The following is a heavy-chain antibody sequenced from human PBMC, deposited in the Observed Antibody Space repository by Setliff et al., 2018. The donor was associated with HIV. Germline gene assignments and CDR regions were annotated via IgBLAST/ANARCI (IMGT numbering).Heavy chain of an antibody. CDR2: IYGNGNT. J-gene: IGHJ4*01. V-gene: IGHV4-4*09. CDR3: ARLVSSIFGTIKPLHHFDY. Sequence: SETLSLTCSVAGGSISGHFWSWIRQSPGKGLEWIGYIYGNGNTKYNRFLNSRVTMSVDTSKNQFSLNLNSVTATGTAMYYCARLVSSIFGTIKPLHHFDYWGQGLMVTVSS. CDR1: GGSISGHF. D-gene: IGHD3-3*01.